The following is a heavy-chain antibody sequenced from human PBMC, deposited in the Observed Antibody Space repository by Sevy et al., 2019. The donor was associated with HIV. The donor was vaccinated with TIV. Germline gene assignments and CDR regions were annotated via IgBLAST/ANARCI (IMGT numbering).Heavy chain of an antibody. V-gene: IGHV3-23*01. CDR2: INNSGGST. J-gene: IGHJ4*02. CDR3: VKERVGYISSWYYFDY. Sequence: GGSLRLSCAASGFTFSIYSMNWVRQAPGKGLEWVAVINNSGGSTDYADSVRGRFSISRDNPNVYLEMNSLRVEDTAVYYCVKERVGYISSWYYFDYSGQGTLVTVSS. CDR1: GFTFSIYS. D-gene: IGHD6-13*01.